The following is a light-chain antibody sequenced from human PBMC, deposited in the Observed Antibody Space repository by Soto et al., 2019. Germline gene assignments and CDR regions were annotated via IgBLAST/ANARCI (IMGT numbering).Light chain of an antibody. CDR1: SSDVGGYNY. CDR2: EVS. J-gene: IGLJ1*01. V-gene: IGLV2-8*01. CDR3: SSYAGSNNFV. Sequence: PSASGSPGQSVTISCTGTSSDVGGYNYVSWYQQHPGKAPKLMIYEVSKRPSGVPDRFSGSKSGNTASLTVSGLQAEDEADYYCSSYAGSNNFVFGTG.